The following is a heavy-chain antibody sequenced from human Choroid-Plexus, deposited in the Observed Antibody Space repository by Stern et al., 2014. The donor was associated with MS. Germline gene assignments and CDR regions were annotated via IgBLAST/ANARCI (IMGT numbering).Heavy chain of an antibody. CDR3: ARDQRGITIFGVVTDYYYLGMDV. CDR2: IHPNTGGT. CDR1: GYIFTGYY. Sequence: VQLVESGAEVKKPGASVKVSCTTSGYIFTGYYIHWVRQAPGQGLEWMAWIHPNTGGTKYAQKFQGRVTMSRDTSISTAYVELSSLTSDDTAVYYCARDQRGITIFGVVTDYYYLGMDVWGQGTTVTVSS. J-gene: IGHJ6*02. V-gene: IGHV1-2*02. D-gene: IGHD3-3*01.